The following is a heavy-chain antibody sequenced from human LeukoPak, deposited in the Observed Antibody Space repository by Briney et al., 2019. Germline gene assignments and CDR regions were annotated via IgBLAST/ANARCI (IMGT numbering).Heavy chain of an antibody. D-gene: IGHD3-10*01. V-gene: IGHV3-30*02. CDR3: AKAAYTMVRGVLILSMTYYMDV. Sequence: PGGSLRLSCAASGFTFSSYGMHWVRQAPGKGLEWVAFIRYDGSNKYYADSVKGRFTISRDNSKNTLYLQMNSLRAEDTAVYYCAKAAYTMVRGVLILSMTYYMDVWGKGTTVTVSS. CDR2: IRYDGSNK. J-gene: IGHJ6*03. CDR1: GFTFSSYG.